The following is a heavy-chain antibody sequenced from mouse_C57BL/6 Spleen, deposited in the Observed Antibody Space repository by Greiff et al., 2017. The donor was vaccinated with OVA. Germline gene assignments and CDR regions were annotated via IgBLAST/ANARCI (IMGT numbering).Heavy chain of an antibody. CDR1: GYAFSSYW. J-gene: IGHJ2*01. V-gene: IGHV1-80*01. D-gene: IGHD2-5*01. Sequence: QVHVKQSGAELVKPGASVKISCKASGYAFSSYWMNWVKQRPGKGLEWIGQIYPGDGDTNYNGKFKGKATLTADKSSSTAYMQLSSLTSEDSAVYFCARGGYSNYPDYWGQGTTLTVSS. CDR3: ARGGYSNYPDY. CDR2: IYPGDGDT.